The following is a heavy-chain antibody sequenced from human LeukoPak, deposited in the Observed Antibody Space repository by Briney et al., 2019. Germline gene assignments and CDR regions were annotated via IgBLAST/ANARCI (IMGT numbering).Heavy chain of an antibody. D-gene: IGHD6-13*01. CDR1: GGTFSSYA. J-gene: IGHJ4*02. CDR2: IIPIFGTT. V-gene: IGHV1-69*13. CDR3: ARTSIVAVRPRGLDY. Sequence: SVKVSCKASGGTFSSYAINWVRQAPGQGLEWMGGIIPIFGTTNYAQKFQGRVTITADESTSTACMELTSLRSEDTAVYYCARTSIVAVRPRGLDYWGQGTLVTVSS.